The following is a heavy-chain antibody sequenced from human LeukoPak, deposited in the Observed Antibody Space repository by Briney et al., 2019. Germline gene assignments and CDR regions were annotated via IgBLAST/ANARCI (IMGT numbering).Heavy chain of an antibody. Sequence: PGGSQRLSCAASGFTFSSYAMHWVRQAPGKGLEWVAVISYDGSNKYYADSVKGRFTISRDNSKNTLYLQMNSLRAEDTAVYYCARDRGTIAIFDYWGQGTLVTVSS. V-gene: IGHV3-30*04. J-gene: IGHJ4*02. CDR2: ISYDGSNK. CDR3: ARDRGTIAIFDY. D-gene: IGHD1-1*01. CDR1: GFTFSSYA.